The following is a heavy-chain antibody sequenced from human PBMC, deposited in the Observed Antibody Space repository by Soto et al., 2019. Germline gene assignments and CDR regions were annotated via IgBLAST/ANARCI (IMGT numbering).Heavy chain of an antibody. D-gene: IGHD6-19*01. CDR3: ARVMVAGTPTFYGMDV. V-gene: IGHV3-33*01. Sequence: QVQLVESGGGVVQPGRSLRLSCAASGFIFSDYGMHWVRQAPGKGLEWVAIIWYDGNNKYYEDSVKGRFTIARDNSKNTLYLQMNSLRAEDTAVYYCARVMVAGTPTFYGMDVWGQGTTVTVSS. CDR1: GFIFSDYG. CDR2: IWYDGNNK. J-gene: IGHJ6*02.